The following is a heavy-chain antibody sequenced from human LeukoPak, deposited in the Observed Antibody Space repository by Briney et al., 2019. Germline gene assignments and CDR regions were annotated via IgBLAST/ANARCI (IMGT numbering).Heavy chain of an antibody. Sequence: GGSLRLSCAASGFTFSSYWMSWVRQAPGKGLEWVANIKQDGNEKYYVDSVKGRFTISRDNAKNSLYLQVNCLRAEDTAVYYCARVEVGEAVAGLKKKKSWFDLWGQGTLVTVSS. CDR2: IKQDGNEK. D-gene: IGHD6-19*01. J-gene: IGHJ5*02. V-gene: IGHV3-7*01. CDR1: GFTFSSYW. CDR3: ARVEVGEAVAGLKKKKSWFDL.